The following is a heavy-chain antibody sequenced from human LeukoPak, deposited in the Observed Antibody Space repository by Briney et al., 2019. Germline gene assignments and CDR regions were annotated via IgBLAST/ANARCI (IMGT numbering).Heavy chain of an antibody. CDR2: IYTSGST. CDR3: ARDPRYDSSGYGNHDAFDI. Sequence: PPQTLSLTCTVSGGSISSGSYYWSWIRQPAGKGLEWIGRIYTSGSTNYHPSLQSRVTISVDTSKNQFSLKLSSVTAADTAVYYCARDPRYDSSGYGNHDAFDIWGQGTMVTVSS. D-gene: IGHD3-22*01. V-gene: IGHV4-61*02. CDR1: GGSISSGSYY. J-gene: IGHJ3*02.